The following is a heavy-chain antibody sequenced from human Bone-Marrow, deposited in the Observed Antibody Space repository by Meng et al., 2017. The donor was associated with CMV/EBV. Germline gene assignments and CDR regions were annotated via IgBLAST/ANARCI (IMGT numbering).Heavy chain of an antibody. CDR3: AREPEYYDFWSGFSQPTYGMDV. CDR1: GFTFSSYA. CDR2: ISYDGSNK. D-gene: IGHD3-3*01. J-gene: IGHJ6*02. Sequence: GESLKISCAASGFTFSSYAMHWVRQAPGKGLKWVAVISYDGSNKYYADSVKGRFTISRDNSKNTLYLQMNSLRAEDTAVYYCAREPEYYDFWSGFSQPTYGMDVWGQGTTVTVSS. V-gene: IGHV3-30*04.